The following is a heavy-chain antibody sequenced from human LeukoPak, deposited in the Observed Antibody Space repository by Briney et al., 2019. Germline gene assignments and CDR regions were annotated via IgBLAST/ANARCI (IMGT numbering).Heavy chain of an antibody. CDR3: ARNAFNTSSENYFDF. CDR1: AYNFISYG. CDR2: ISAYNGDT. J-gene: IGHJ4*02. V-gene: IGHV1-18*01. D-gene: IGHD6-6*01. Sequence: GASVKVSCKASAYNFISYGISWVRLVPEQGLEWMGWISAYNGDTNYAQSFQGRVTMTTETSTSTVYMELRSLKSDDTAVYYCARNAFNTSSENYFDFWGRGTLLTVSS.